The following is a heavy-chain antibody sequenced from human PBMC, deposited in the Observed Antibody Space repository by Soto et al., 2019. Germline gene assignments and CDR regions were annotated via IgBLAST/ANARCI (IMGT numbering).Heavy chain of an antibody. CDR3: ASTNSRSYYMDV. Sequence: EVQLVESGGGLVKPGGSLRLSCAASGFTFSSYSMNWVRQAPGKGLEWVASISSSSSYIYYADSVKGRFTISRYNAKNSLYLQMNSLRAEDTAVYYCASTNSRSYYMDVWGKWTTVTVSS. CDR1: GFTFSSYS. V-gene: IGHV3-21*01. CDR2: ISSSSSYI. D-gene: IGHD6-13*01. J-gene: IGHJ6*03.